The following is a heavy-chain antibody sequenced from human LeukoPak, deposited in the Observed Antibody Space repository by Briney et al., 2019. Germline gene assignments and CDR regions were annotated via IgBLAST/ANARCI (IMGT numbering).Heavy chain of an antibody. V-gene: IGHV1-2*02. J-gene: IGHJ4*02. CDR3: ARGQQAGCSSTSCYYNY. Sequence: GASVKVSCKGSGYTFTGYYMHWVRQAPGQGLEWMGWINPNSGGTNYAQKFQGRVTITRNSSISTAYMELSSLRSEDTAVYYCARGQQAGCSSTSCYYNYWGQGTLVTVSS. CDR1: GYTFTGYY. CDR2: INPNSGGT. D-gene: IGHD2-2*01.